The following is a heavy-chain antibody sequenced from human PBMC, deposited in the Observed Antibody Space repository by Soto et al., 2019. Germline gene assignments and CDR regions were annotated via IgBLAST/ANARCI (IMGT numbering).Heavy chain of an antibody. CDR2: ISNRDAT. V-gene: IGHV3-23*01. CDR3: AKESPYCSGTNCRLYYFDY. D-gene: IGHD2-2*01. J-gene: IGHJ4*02. Sequence: GGSLRLSCAASGFTFDDFAMSWVRQAPGKWLQWVSAISNRDATYYADSVKGRFSISRDNSKNTVFLQMNSLRVEDTAIYYCAKESPYCSGTNCRLYYFDYWGQGILVTVSS. CDR1: GFTFDDFA.